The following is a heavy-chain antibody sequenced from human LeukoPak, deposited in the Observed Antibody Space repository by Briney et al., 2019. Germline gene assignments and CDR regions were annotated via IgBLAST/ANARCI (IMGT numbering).Heavy chain of an antibody. D-gene: IGHD6-13*01. J-gene: IGHJ4*02. CDR2: ISGSGGST. V-gene: IGHV3-23*01. CDR1: GFTFSSYA. CDR3: AKRPKDREYSSSWSLDY. Sequence: PGGSLRLSCAASGFTFSSYAMSWVRQAPGKGLEWVSAISGSGGSTYYADSVKGRFTISRDNSKNTLYLQMNSLRAEDTAVYYCAKRPKDREYSSSWSLDYWGQGTLVTVSS.